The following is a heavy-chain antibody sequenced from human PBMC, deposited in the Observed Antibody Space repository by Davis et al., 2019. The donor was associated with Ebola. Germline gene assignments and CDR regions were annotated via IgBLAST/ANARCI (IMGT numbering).Heavy chain of an antibody. CDR1: AYTFTNYY. V-gene: IGHV1-46*03. Sequence: ASVQVSCKASAYTFTNYYMHWVRQAPGQGLVWTGMNNPNDGRTIYAQKFQGRVTVTRDTSTTTVYMDLSSLRSEDTALYYCTTPGGQDSGYDVFDIWGQGTMVTVSS. CDR2: NNPNDGRT. J-gene: IGHJ3*02. CDR3: TTPGGQDSGYDVFDI. D-gene: IGHD5-12*01.